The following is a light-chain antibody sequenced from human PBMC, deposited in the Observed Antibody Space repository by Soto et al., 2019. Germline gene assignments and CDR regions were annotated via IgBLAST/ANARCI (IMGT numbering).Light chain of an antibody. CDR2: AAY. V-gene: IGKV1-39*01. Sequence: DIQMTQSPSSLSASVGDRVTITCRASQSISSYLNWYQQRPGKAPKLLIYAAYSLQSGVPSRFSGSGSGTDFTLTISSLQPEDFATYYCQQSYSTPWTFGQGTKWIS. CDR3: QQSYSTPWT. CDR1: QSISSY. J-gene: IGKJ1*01.